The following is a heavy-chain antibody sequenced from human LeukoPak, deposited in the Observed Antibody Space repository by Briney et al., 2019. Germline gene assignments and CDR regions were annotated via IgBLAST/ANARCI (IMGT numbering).Heavy chain of an antibody. CDR1: GGSISSYY. D-gene: IGHD6-19*01. CDR3: ARDSGPRFDY. CDR2: IYCSGST. V-gene: IGHV4-59*01. J-gene: IGHJ4*02. Sequence: SETLSLTCTVSGGSISSYYWSWIRQPPGKGLEWIGYIYCSGSTNYNPSLKSRVTISLDTSKKQISLKVSSVTAADTAVYYCARDSGPRFDYWGRGTLVTVSS.